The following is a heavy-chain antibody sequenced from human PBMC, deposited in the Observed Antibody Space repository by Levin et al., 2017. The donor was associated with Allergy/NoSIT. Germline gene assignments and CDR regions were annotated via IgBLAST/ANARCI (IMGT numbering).Heavy chain of an antibody. V-gene: IGHV6-1*01. CDR1: GDRVSSDSAA. CDR3: AREGGGAVVFYFDY. CDR2: TYYRSKWYI. J-gene: IGHJ4*02. D-gene: IGHD2-2*01. Sequence: SQTLSLTCAISGDRVSSDSAAWDWIRQSPSRGLEWLGRTYYRSKWYIDYAVSVKSRLTINPDTSNNQFSLQLSSVTPEDTAVYYCAREGGGAVVFYFDYWDQGTLVTVSS.